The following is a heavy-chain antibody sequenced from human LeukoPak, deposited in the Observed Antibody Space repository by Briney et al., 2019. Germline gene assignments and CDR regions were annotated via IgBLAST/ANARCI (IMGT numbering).Heavy chain of an antibody. CDR1: RYTLTKLS. J-gene: IGHJ5*02. CDR3: ATCLTGYYLGWFDP. CDR2: FDPEDGET. Sequence: ASVKVSCKVSRYTLTKLSMHWVRQAPGKGLEWMGGFDPEDGETIYAQKFQGRVTMTEDTSTDTAYMELSSLRSEDTAVYYCATCLTGYYLGWFDPWGQGTLVTVSS. D-gene: IGHD3-9*01. V-gene: IGHV1-24*01.